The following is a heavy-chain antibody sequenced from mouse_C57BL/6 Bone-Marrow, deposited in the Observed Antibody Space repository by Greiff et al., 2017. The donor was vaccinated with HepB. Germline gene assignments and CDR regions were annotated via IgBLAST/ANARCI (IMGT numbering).Heavy chain of an antibody. Sequence: VKLVESGPGLVAPSQRLSITCTVSGFSLTSYAISWVRQPPGKGLEWLGVIWTGGGTNYNSALKSRLSISKDNSKNQVFLKMNSLQTDDTARYYCARNGGSNYLPWFAYWGQGTLVTVSA. CDR1: GFSLTSYA. D-gene: IGHD2-5*01. CDR2: IWTGGGT. CDR3: ARNGGSNYLPWFAY. J-gene: IGHJ3*01. V-gene: IGHV2-9-1*01.